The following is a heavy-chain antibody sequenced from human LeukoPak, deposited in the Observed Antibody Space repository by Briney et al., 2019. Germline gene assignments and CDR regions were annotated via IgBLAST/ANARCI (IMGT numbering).Heavy chain of an antibody. J-gene: IGHJ2*01. CDR2: IIPIFGTA. CDR1: RGTFSSYA. V-gene: IGHV1-69*05. Sequence: SVKVSCKASRGTFSSYAISWVRQAPGQGLEWMGRIIPIFGTANYAQKFQGRVTITTDESTSTAYMELSSLRSEDTAVYYCARDRDGDYFTWYFDLWGRGTLVTVSS. D-gene: IGHD4-17*01. CDR3: ARDRDGDYFTWYFDL.